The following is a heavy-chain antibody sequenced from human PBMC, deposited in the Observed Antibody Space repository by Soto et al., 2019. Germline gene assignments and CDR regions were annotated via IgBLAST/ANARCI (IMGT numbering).Heavy chain of an antibody. CDR1: GYTFTSYA. CDR2: INAGNGNT. D-gene: IGHD1-1*01. Sequence: ASVKVSCKASGYTFTSYAMHWVRQAPGQRLEWMGWINAGNGNTKYSQKFQGRVTITRDTSASTAYMELSSLRSEDTAVYYCARGNNWNDPTNYYYYYGMDVWGQGTTVTVSS. J-gene: IGHJ6*02. V-gene: IGHV1-3*01. CDR3: ARGNNWNDPTNYYYYYGMDV.